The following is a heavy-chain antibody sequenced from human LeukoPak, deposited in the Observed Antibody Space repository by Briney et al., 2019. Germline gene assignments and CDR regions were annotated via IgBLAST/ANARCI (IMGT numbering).Heavy chain of an antibody. V-gene: IGHV4-38-2*02. CDR1: GYSISSGYY. Sequence: SETLSLTCTVSGYSISSGYYWGWIRQPPGKGLEWIGSISYSGSTYSNTSLQSRVTLSVDTSKNQFSLKLSSVTATDTGVYFCARFPSFYYGSGSAPPIDFWGQGTLVTVSS. CDR2: ISYSGST. J-gene: IGHJ4*02. CDR3: ARFPSFYYGSGSAPPIDF. D-gene: IGHD3-10*01.